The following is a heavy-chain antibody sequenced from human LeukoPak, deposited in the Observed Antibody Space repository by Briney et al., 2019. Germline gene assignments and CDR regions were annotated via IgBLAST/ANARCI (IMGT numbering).Heavy chain of an antibody. V-gene: IGHV1-46*01. Sequence: ASVKVSCQASGYTFTNYYMHWVRQAPGQGLEWMGIINRSGGRTIYAQKFQGRVTMTRDTSTSTVYMELSSLRSEDTAVYYCARDGYGEDYYYMDVWGKGTTVTISS. CDR2: INRSGGRT. CDR1: GYTFTNYY. J-gene: IGHJ6*03. CDR3: ARDGYGEDYYYMDV. D-gene: IGHD4-17*01.